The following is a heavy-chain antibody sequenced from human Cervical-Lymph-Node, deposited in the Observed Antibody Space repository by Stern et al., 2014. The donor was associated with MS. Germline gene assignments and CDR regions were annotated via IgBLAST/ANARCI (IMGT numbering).Heavy chain of an antibody. CDR2: SRNKANSYTT. D-gene: IGHD4-11*01. CDR3: VRGFHSFDV. Sequence: VQLEESGGGLVQPGESLRLSCAASGFTFSDHYMDWVRQAPGQGLEWVGRSRNKANSYTTVYAASVTGRFAISRDDSKNSLYLQMNSLKTEDTAVYYCVRGFHSFDVWGQGATVTVSS. V-gene: IGHV3-72*01. J-gene: IGHJ6*02. CDR1: GFTFSDHY.